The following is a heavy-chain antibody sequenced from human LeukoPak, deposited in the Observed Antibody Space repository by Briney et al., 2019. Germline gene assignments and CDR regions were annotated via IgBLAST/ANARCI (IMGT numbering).Heavy chain of an antibody. D-gene: IGHD3-16*01. J-gene: IGHJ4*02. CDR1: GFTFTSYG. CDR2: ILYVGRNK. Sequence: PGRSLRPSCAASGFTFTSYGTHWVRQAPGKGREWVAAILYVGRNKYYADSVKGRFTIPTDNSKNTLYRQIDSLRAEDTAVYYCAKDERVYDCVWGSWFDYWGQGALVTVSS. CDR3: AKDERVYDCVWGSWFDY. V-gene: IGHV3-30*18.